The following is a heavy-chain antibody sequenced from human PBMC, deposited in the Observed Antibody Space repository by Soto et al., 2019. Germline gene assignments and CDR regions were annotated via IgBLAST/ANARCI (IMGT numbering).Heavy chain of an antibody. D-gene: IGHD5-12*01. J-gene: IGHJ4*02. CDR2: ISAYNGNT. CDR3: ASWADRGYDLGYFDY. CDR1: GYTFTSYG. V-gene: IGHV1-18*01. Sequence: ASVKVSCKASGYTFTSYGISWVRQAPGQGLEWMGWISAYNGNTNYAQKLQGRVTMTTDTSTSTAYMELRSLRSDDTAVYYCASWADRGYDLGYFDYWGQGTLVTVSS.